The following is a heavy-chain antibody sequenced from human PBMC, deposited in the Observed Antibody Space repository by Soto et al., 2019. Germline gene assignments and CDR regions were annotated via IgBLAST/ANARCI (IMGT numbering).Heavy chain of an antibody. CDR2: ISYDGSNK. CDR1: GFTFSSYG. Sequence: GGSLRLSCAASGFTFSSYGMHWVRQAPGKGLEWVAVISYDGSNKYYADSVKGRFTISRDNSKNTLYLQMNSLRAEDTAVYYCAKDNSRWDYYYYYMDVWGKGTTVTVSS. V-gene: IGHV3-30*18. D-gene: IGHD6-13*01. CDR3: AKDNSRWDYYYYYMDV. J-gene: IGHJ6*03.